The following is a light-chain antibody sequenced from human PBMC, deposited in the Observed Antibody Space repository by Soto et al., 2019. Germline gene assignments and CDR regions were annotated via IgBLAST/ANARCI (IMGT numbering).Light chain of an antibody. CDR3: SSYAGSNNPLYV. J-gene: IGLJ1*01. CDR2: EVS. Sequence: QSVLTQPPSASGSPGQSVTISCTGTRSDVGGYNYVSWYQQHPGKAPKLMIYEVSKRPSGVPDRFSGSKSGNTASLTVSGLQAEDEADYYCSSYAGSNNPLYVFGTGTKVTVL. V-gene: IGLV2-8*01. CDR1: RSDVGGYNY.